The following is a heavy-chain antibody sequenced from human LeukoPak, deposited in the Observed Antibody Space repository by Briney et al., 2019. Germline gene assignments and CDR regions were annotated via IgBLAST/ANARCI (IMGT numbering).Heavy chain of an antibody. CDR2: IYYTGST. J-gene: IGHJ6*03. Sequence: SETLSLTCTVSFNSIRSSSYYWGWIRQFPGKGLEWIGYIYYTGSTYYSSSLKSRVTISVDTSNNQFSLRLNSVTAADTAVYYRARGIVLMVYAPDYMDVWGKGTTVTVSS. D-gene: IGHD2-8*01. CDR1: FNSIRSSSYY. CDR3: ARGIVLMVYAPDYMDV. V-gene: IGHV4-39*01.